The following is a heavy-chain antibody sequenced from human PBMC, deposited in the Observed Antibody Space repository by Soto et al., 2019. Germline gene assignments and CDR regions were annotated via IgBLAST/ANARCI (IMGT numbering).Heavy chain of an antibody. J-gene: IGHJ6*03. CDR1: GYTFSTYS. V-gene: IGHV1-3*01. D-gene: IGHD4-17*01. CDR2: INGGNGNT. Sequence: ASVKVSCTDSGYTFSTYSMHWVRQAPGQRPEWMGRINGGNGNTKYSQNFQSRGTITQHTSASTAYMELSRLRSEGTAVYYCAMGVFAHGDYSLYYNYMDVRGKGTTFTVSS. CDR3: AMGVFAHGDYSLYYNYMDV.